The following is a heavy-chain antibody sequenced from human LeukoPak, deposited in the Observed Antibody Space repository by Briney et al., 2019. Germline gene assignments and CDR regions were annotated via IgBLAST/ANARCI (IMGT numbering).Heavy chain of an antibody. CDR1: GFTFSSYA. CDR2: ISGSGGST. Sequence: GGSLRLSCAASGFTFSSYAMSWVRQAPGKGLEWVSAISGSGGSTYYADSVKGRFTITRDNSKNTLYLQMNSLRAEDTAVYYCAKMGTYYYDSSGYYLSPFDPWGQGTLVTVSS. D-gene: IGHD3-22*01. J-gene: IGHJ5*02. V-gene: IGHV3-23*01. CDR3: AKMGTYYYDSSGYYLSPFDP.